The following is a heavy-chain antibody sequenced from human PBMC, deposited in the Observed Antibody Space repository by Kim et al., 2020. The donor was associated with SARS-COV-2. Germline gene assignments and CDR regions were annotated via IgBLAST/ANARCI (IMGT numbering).Heavy chain of an antibody. J-gene: IGHJ4*02. D-gene: IGHD1-26*01. V-gene: IGHV1-69*01. Sequence: QKCRGRLTMTADEATTTAYMELSSLRSDDTAVYYCARRGGGNYFILAFDYWGQGTLVTVSS. CDR3: ARRGGGNYFILAFDY.